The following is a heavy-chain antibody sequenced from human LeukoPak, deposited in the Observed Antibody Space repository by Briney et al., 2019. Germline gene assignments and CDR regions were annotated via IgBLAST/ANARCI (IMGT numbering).Heavy chain of an antibody. CDR1: GGSISSSSYY. V-gene: IGHV4-39*01. D-gene: IGHD3-16*01. CDR3: ARQSGGRKLNDY. Sequence: PSETLSLTCTVSGGSISSSSYYWGWIRQPPGKGLEWIGSIYYSGSTYYNPSLKSRVTISVDTSKNQFSLKLSSVTAADTAVYYCARQSGGRKLNDYWGQGTLVTVSS. CDR2: IYYSGST. J-gene: IGHJ4*02.